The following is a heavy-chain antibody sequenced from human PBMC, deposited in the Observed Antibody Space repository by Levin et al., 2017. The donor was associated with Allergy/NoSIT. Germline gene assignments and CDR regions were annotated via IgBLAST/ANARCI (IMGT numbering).Heavy chain of an antibody. J-gene: IGHJ6*03. D-gene: IGHD2-21*02. CDR2: INTNNGHP. CDR3: ARNNSCGGTDCSSAPTFFSYSYMDV. CDR1: GYSFTDYA. V-gene: IGHV7-4-1*02. Sequence: GESLKISCKASGYSFTDYAINWVRQAPGQGLEWMGWINTNNGHPAYAQDFTGRFVFSLDTSVSTAYLQISSLRAEDSAIYFCARNNSCGGTDCSSAPTFFSYSYMDVWGEGTTVTVSS.